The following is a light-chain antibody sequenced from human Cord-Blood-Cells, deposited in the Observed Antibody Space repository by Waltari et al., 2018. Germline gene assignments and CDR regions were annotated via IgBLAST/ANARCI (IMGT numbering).Light chain of an antibody. CDR2: GAS. CDR1: QSVISN. J-gene: IGKJ2*01. V-gene: IGKV3-15*01. CDR3: QQYNNWPPYT. Sequence: EIVMTQSPATLSVSPGERATRPCRASQSVISNLAWYQQKPGPAPRLLISGASTRATGIPARVSRSAYETEFTLTISNLQSDNYAVYFCQQYNNWPPYTIGQGTKLEIK.